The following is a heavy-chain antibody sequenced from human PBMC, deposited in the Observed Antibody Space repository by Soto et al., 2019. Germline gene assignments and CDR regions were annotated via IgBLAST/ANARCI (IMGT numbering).Heavy chain of an antibody. CDR3: ARGDILTGSRNWFDP. V-gene: IGHV4-34*01. Sequence: PSETLSLTCVVYGGSFSYYYWSWIRQPPGKGLEWIGEINHRGSTNYNPSLKSRVTISIDTSKNQFSLRLSSVTAADTAVYYCARGDILTGSRNWFDPWGQGILVTVSS. J-gene: IGHJ5*02. CDR1: GGSFSYYY. CDR2: INHRGST. D-gene: IGHD3-9*01.